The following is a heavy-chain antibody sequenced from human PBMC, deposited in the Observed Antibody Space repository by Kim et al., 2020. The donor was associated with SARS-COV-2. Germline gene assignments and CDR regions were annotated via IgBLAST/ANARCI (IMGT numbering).Heavy chain of an antibody. V-gene: IGHV4-34*01. CDR2: INHSGST. CDR3: ARGSSGRILLIYCGMDV. Sequence: SETLSLTCAVYGGSFSGYYWSWIRQPPGKGLEWIGEINHSGSTNYNPSLKSRVTISVDTSKNQFSLKLSSVTAADTAVYYCARGSSGRILLIYCGMDVWGQGTTVTVSS. J-gene: IGHJ6*02. CDR1: GGSFSGYY. D-gene: IGHD1-26*01.